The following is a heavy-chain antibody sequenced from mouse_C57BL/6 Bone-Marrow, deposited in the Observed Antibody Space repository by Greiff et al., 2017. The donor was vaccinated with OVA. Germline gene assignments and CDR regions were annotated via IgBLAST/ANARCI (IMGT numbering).Heavy chain of an antibody. CDR1: EYEFPSHD. D-gene: IGHD2-5*01. Sequence: EVQLVESGGGLVQPGESLKLSCESNEYEFPSHDMSWVRKTPEKRLELVAAINSDGGSTYYPDTMERRFIISRDNTKKTLYLQMSSLRSEDTALYYCAGQYSNYEGDWYFDGWGTGTTVTVSS. J-gene: IGHJ1*03. CDR2: INSDGGST. V-gene: IGHV5-2*01. CDR3: AGQYSNYEGDWYFDG.